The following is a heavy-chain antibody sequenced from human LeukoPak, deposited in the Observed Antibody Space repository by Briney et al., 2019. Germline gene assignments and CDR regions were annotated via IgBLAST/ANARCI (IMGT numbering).Heavy chain of an antibody. CDR2: IYYSGST. CDR1: GGSISSYY. Sequence: PSETLSLTCTVSGGSISSYYWSWIRQPPGKGLGWIGYIYYSGSTNYNPSLKSRVTISVDTSKNQFSLKLSSVTAADTAVYYCARGLAAGFDYWGQGTLVTVSS. CDR3: ARGLAAGFDY. V-gene: IGHV4-59*01. D-gene: IGHD6-13*01. J-gene: IGHJ4*02.